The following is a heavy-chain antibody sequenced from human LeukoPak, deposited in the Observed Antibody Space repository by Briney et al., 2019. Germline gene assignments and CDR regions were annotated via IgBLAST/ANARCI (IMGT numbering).Heavy chain of an antibody. J-gene: IGHJ4*02. Sequence: PGGSLRLSCVASGFTFDDYGMGWVRQVPGKGLEWVSGTNWNGGGTGYADSVKGRFTISRDNAKNSLYLQMNSLRAEDTAVYYCARDSTLTVTETNFDYWGQGTLVTVSS. D-gene: IGHD4-17*01. CDR2: TNWNGGGT. V-gene: IGHV3-20*04. CDR1: GFTFDDYG. CDR3: ARDSTLTVTETNFDY.